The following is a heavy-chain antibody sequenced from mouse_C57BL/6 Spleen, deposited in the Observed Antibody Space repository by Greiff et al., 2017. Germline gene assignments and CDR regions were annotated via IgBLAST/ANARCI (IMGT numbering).Heavy chain of an antibody. D-gene: IGHD4-1*01. J-gene: IGHJ4*01. CDR1: GYTFTSYW. Sequence: VQLQQPGAELVKPGASVKLSCKASGYTFTSYWMQWVKQRPGQGLEWIGEIDPSDSYTNYNPKFKGKATLAVDTSSSTAYLQISSLTSEDSAVYYCARGTGTGAMDYWGQGTSVTVSS. CDR2: IDPSDSYT. V-gene: IGHV1-50*01. CDR3: ARGTGTGAMDY.